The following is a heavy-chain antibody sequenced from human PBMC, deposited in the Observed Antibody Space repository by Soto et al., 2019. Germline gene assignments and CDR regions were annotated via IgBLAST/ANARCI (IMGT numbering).Heavy chain of an antibody. J-gene: IGHJ4*02. V-gene: IGHV3-30-3*01. CDR2: ISYDGSNK. CDR1: GFTFSSYA. D-gene: IGHD3-3*01. CDR3: ARAGLRFLEWHYYFDY. Sequence: QVQLVESGGGGVQPGRSLRLSCAASGFTFSSYAMHWVRQAPGKGREWGAVISYDGSNKYYADSVKGRFTISRDNSKNTLYLKMKSLKAEATAVYYCARAGLRFLEWHYYFDYWGQGTLVTVSS.